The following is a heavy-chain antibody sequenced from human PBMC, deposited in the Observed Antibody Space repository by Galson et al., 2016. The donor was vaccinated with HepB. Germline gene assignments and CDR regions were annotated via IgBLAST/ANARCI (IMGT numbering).Heavy chain of an antibody. CDR2: IYWDDKK. D-gene: IGHD1-26*01. CDR1: GFSLSTRGVG. V-gene: IGHV2-5*02. J-gene: IGHJ4*02. CDR3: AHRLPDSGSYYDFNY. Sequence: PALVKPTQTLTLTCTFSGFSLSTRGVGVGWIRQPPGKALEWLAVIYWDDKKRYSPSLKSRPTITKDTSKNQVVLTMTNMDPVDTATYSCAHRLPDSGSYYDFNYWGQGTLVTVSS.